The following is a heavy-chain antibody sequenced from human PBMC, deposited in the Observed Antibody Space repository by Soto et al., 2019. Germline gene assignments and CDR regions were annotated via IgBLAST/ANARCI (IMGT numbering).Heavy chain of an antibody. J-gene: IGHJ4*02. D-gene: IGHD5-18*01. CDR1: GFTFSDFH. V-gene: IGHV3-11*01. CDR2: VSDTGTAI. CDR3: ARDPVGYTYGHGYFDY. Sequence: PGGSLRLSCEASGFTFSDFHMSWIRQASGKGLEWVSYVSDTGTAIDYADSVKGRFTLSRDNAKNSLYLQMNSLRADHTAVYYCARDPVGYTYGHGYFDYWGRGTLVTVSS.